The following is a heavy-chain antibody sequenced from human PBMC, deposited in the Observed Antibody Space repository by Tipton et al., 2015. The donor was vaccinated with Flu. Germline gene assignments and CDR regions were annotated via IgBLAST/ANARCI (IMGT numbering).Heavy chain of an antibody. CDR1: GESFSGYY. V-gene: IGHV4-34*01. Sequence: LRLSCAVFGESFSGYYGSWIRQSPGKGLEWIGTINHSGDIDYNPSLKSRVTTSVDTSKKQFSLKLRSVTAADTAVYYCVGARNIYYFDYWGQGTLVTVSS. CDR3: VGARNIYYFDY. J-gene: IGHJ4*02. D-gene: IGHD1-14*01. CDR2: INHSGDI.